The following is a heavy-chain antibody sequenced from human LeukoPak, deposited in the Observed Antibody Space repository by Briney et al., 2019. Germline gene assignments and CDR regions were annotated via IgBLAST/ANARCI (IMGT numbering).Heavy chain of an antibody. Sequence: GGSLRLSCAASGFTFSSYAMSWVRRAPGKGLEWVSAISGSGGSTYYADSVKGRFTISRDNSKNTVYLQMNSLRAEDTAVYYCARDVAPIYNFGYKHWGQGTLVTVSS. D-gene: IGHD5-24*01. CDR2: ISGSGGST. CDR1: GFTFSSYA. V-gene: IGHV3-23*01. CDR3: ARDVAPIYNFGYKH. J-gene: IGHJ1*01.